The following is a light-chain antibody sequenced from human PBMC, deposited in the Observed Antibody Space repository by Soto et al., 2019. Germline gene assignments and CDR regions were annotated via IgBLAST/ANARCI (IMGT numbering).Light chain of an antibody. J-gene: IGLJ2*01. Sequence: QSVLTQPPSVSGAPGQRVTISCTGSSCDIGAGYGVHWYQQLPGTAPKLLIYGNSNRPSGVPDRFSGSKSGTSASLAITGLQAEDEADYYCQSYDSSQVVFGGGTKLTVL. CDR3: QSYDSSQVV. CDR2: GNS. CDR1: SCDIGAGYG. V-gene: IGLV1-40*01.